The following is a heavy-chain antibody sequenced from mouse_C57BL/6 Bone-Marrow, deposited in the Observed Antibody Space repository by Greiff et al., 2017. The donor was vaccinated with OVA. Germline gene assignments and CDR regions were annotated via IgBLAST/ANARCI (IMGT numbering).Heavy chain of an antibody. D-gene: IGHD2-3*01. V-gene: IGHV1-69*01. Sequence: QVQLQQPGAELVMPGASVKLSCKASGYTFTSYWMHWVKQRPGQGLEWIGEIDPSDSYTNYNQKFKGKSTLTVDKSSSTAYMQLSSLTSEDSAVYYCAREDGYYHGGWGTGTTVTVSS. J-gene: IGHJ1*03. CDR1: GYTFTSYW. CDR2: IDPSDSYT. CDR3: AREDGYYHGG.